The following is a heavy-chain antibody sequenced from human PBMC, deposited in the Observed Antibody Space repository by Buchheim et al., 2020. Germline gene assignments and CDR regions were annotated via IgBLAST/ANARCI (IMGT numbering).Heavy chain of an antibody. CDR3: VREPNRGEPADY. V-gene: IGHV4-61*02. CDR2: LYSSGNT. J-gene: IGHJ4*02. CDR1: GDSITSGSNY. Sequence: QLQLQESGPGLVKPSQTLSLTCTVSGDSITSGSNYWSWMRQPAGKGLEWIGRLYSSGNTAYNPSLKSRVTISVDTSKNQLSLKLSSVTAADTAVYYCVREPNRGEPADYWGQGTL. D-gene: IGHD1-14*01.